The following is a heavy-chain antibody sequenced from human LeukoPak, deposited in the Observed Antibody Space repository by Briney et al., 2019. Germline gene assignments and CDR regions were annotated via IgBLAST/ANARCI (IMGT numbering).Heavy chain of an antibody. CDR1: GFTFSSYA. CDR3: VSFYETY. V-gene: IGHV3-74*01. D-gene: IGHD2-2*01. Sequence: GGSLRLSCAASGFTFSSYAMSWVRQAPGKGLVWVSHINSDGSWTSYADSVKGRFTISKDNAKNTVYLQMNNLRAEDTAVYYCVSFYETYWGRGTLVTVSS. CDR2: INSDGSWT. J-gene: IGHJ4*02.